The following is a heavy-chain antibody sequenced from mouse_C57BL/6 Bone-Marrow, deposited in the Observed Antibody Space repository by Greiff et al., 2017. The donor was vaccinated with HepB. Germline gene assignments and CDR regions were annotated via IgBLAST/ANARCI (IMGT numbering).Heavy chain of an antibody. CDR2: IDPSDSYT. Sequence: QVHVKQPGAELVMPGASVKLSCKASGYTFTSYWMHWVKQRPGQGLEWIGEIDPSDSYTNYNQKFKGKSTLTVDKSSSTAYMQLSSLTSEDSAVYYCARKDYYGSSPHFDYWGQGTTLTVSS. V-gene: IGHV1-69*01. D-gene: IGHD1-1*01. CDR1: GYTFTSYW. J-gene: IGHJ2*01. CDR3: ARKDYYGSSPHFDY.